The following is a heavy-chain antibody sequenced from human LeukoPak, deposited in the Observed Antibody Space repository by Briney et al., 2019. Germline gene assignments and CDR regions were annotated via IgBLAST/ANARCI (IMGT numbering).Heavy chain of an antibody. CDR2: ISGSGGST. V-gene: IGHV3-23*01. CDR1: GFTFSIYA. D-gene: IGHD2/OR15-2a*01. J-gene: IGHJ4*02. Sequence: GGSLRLSCAASGFTFSIYAMSWVRQAPGKGLEWVSAISGSGGSTYYPDSVKGRFTISRDNSKNTLYLQMNSLRAEDTAVYYCAKEGGRLLYYFDYWGQGTLVTVSS. CDR3: AKEGGRLLYYFDY.